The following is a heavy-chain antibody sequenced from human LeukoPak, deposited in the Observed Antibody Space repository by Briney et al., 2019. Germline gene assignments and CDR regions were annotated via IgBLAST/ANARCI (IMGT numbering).Heavy chain of an antibody. V-gene: IGHV4-34*01. CDR3: ARGPASSWYHPWVYYYYYGMDV. Sequence: SETLSLTCAVYGGSFSGYYWSWIRQPPGKGLEWIGEINYSGSANYNPSLKSRVTISVDTSKNQFSLKLSSVTAADTAVYYCARGPASSWYHPWVYYYYYGMDVWGQGTTVTVSS. CDR2: INYSGSA. CDR1: GGSFSGYY. D-gene: IGHD6-13*01. J-gene: IGHJ6*02.